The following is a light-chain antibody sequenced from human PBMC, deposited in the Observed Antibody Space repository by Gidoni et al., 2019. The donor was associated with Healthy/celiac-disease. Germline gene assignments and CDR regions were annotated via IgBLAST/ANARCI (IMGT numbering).Light chain of an antibody. CDR3: QQLNSYLPYT. CDR1: QGISSY. V-gene: IGKV1-9*01. Sequence: DIQLTQSPSFLSASVVDRVTITCRASQGISSYLAWYQQKPGKAPKLLIYAASTLQSGVPSRFSGSGSGTEFTLTISSLQPEDFATYYCQQLNSYLPYTFGQGTKLEIK. CDR2: AAS. J-gene: IGKJ2*01.